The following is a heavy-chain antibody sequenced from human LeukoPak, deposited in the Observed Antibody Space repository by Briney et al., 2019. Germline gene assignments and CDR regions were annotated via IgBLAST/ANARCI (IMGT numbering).Heavy chain of an antibody. Sequence: PGGSLRLSCAASGFTFSSYSMNWVRQAPGKGLEWVSSISSSSSYIYYADSVKGRFTISRDNAKNSLYLQMNSLRAEDTAVYYCARAGRRYTYYYGSGSYREPPINYYFDYWGQGTLVTVSS. J-gene: IGHJ4*02. CDR1: GFTFSSYS. CDR3: ARAGRRYTYYYGSGSYREPPINYYFDY. D-gene: IGHD3-10*01. V-gene: IGHV3-21*01. CDR2: ISSSSSYI.